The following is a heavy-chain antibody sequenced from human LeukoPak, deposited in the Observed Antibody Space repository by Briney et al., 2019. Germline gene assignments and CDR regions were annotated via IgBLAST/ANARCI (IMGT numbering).Heavy chain of an antibody. CDR2: INSDGSST. D-gene: IGHD5-12*01. J-gene: IGHJ6*03. CDR3: ARGGYSGYDYYYYYYYMDV. V-gene: IGHV3-74*01. Sequence: QPGGSLRLSCAASGFTFSSYWMHWVRQAPGKGLVWVSRINSDGSSTSYADSVKGRFTISRDNAKNTLYLQMNSLRAEDTAVYYCARGGYSGYDYYYYYYYMDVWGKGTTVTVSS. CDR1: GFTFSSYW.